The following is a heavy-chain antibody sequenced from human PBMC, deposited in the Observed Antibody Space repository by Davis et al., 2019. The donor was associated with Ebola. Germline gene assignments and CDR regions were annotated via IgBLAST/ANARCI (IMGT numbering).Heavy chain of an antibody. CDR3: ARDLADYGMDV. J-gene: IGHJ6*02. CDR2: ISHDGSNK. V-gene: IGHV3-30-3*01. Sequence: GGSLRLSCAASGFTFSSYAMHWVRQAPGKGLEWVAVISHDGSNKYYADSVKGRFTISRDNSKNTLYLQMNSLRAEDTAVYYCARDLADYGMDVWGQGTTVTVSS. CDR1: GFTFSSYA.